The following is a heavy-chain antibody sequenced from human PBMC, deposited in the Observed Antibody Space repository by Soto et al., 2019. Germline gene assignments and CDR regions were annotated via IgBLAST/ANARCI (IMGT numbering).Heavy chain of an antibody. CDR3: ARVGHQWFGQLSIRFDP. J-gene: IGHJ5*02. D-gene: IGHD3-10*01. CDR1: GYTFSNHD. Sequence: QVQLVQSGAEVKKPGASVKVSCKASGYTFSNHDINWLRQAAGPGLEWVGWMNPHSGNTGYAQKFQGRATITRDHSIATAYLELSSLRSEDTAVYYCARVGHQWFGQLSIRFDPWGQGTLVIVSS. CDR2: MNPHSGNT. V-gene: IGHV1-8*01.